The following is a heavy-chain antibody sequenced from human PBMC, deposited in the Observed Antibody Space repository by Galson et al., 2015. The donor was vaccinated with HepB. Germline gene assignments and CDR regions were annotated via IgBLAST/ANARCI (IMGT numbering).Heavy chain of an antibody. V-gene: IGHV2-5*02. D-gene: IGHD4-23*01. CDR2: IYWDDDK. Sequence: PALVKPTPTLTLTCTFSGVSLRTGGVGVGWIRQPPGKALVWLAVIYWDDDKRYSPFLKSRLTITKDNSKNQVVLTITNMDPVDTATYYCVHSKDRRGAVGDYWGQGTLVTVSS. J-gene: IGHJ4*02. CDR3: VHSKDRRGAVGDY. CDR1: GVSLRTGGVG.